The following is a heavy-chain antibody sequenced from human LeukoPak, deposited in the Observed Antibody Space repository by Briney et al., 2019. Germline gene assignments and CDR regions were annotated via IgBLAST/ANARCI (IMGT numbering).Heavy chain of an antibody. Sequence: PGGSLRLSCAASGFTFSSYAMSWVRQAPGKGLEWVSGISGSGDNIFYADSVKGRFTISRDNSKNTLYLQMNSLRAEDTAVYYCAKTRGYSNSWYDYWGQGTLVTVSS. V-gene: IGHV3-23*01. D-gene: IGHD6-13*01. J-gene: IGHJ4*02. CDR2: ISGSGDNI. CDR1: GFTFSSYA. CDR3: AKTRGYSNSWYDY.